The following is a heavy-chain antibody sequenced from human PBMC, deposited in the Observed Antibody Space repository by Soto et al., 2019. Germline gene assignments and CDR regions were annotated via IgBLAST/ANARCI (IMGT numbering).Heavy chain of an antibody. CDR2: ISGSGGST. CDR3: AKESYNRRTDFDH. CDR1: GFDASVNY. J-gene: IGHJ4*02. V-gene: IGHV3-23*01. Sequence: PGGSLRLSCAASGFDASVNYMAWVRQAPGKGLEWVSAISGSGGSTYYADSVKGRFTISRDNSKNTLYLQMNSLRAEDTAIYYCAKESYNRRTDFDHWGQGALVTVSS. D-gene: IGHD3-10*01.